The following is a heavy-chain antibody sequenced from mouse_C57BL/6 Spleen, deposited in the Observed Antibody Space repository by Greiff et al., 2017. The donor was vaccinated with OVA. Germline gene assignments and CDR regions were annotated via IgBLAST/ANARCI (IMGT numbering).Heavy chain of an antibody. Sequence: EVQVVESGPGLVKPSQSLSLTCSVTGYSITSGYYWNWIRQFPGNKLEWMGYISYDGSNNYNPSLKNRISITRDTSKNQFFLKLNSVTTEDTATYYCARERITTVYYFDYWGQGTTLTVSS. CDR2: ISYDGSN. D-gene: IGHD1-1*01. CDR1: GYSITSGYY. V-gene: IGHV3-6*01. J-gene: IGHJ2*01. CDR3: ARERITTVYYFDY.